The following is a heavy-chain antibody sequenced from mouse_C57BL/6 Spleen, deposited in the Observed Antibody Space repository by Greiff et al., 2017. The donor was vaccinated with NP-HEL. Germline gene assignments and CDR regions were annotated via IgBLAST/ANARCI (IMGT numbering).Heavy chain of an antibody. CDR3: ANLPYYYGSSWYFDV. CDR1: GFTFSDYG. J-gene: IGHJ1*03. Sequence: DVMLVESGGGLVKPGGSLKLSCAASGFTFSDYGMHWVRQAPEKGLEWVAYISSGSSTIYYADTVKGRFTISRDNAKNTLFLQMTSLRSEDTAMYYCANLPYYYGSSWYFDVWGTGTTVTVSS. V-gene: IGHV5-17*01. CDR2: ISSGSSTI. D-gene: IGHD1-1*01.